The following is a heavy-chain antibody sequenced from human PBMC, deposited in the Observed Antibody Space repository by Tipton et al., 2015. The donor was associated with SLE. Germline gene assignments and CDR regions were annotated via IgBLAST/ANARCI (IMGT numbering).Heavy chain of an antibody. Sequence: GSLRLSCVASGFIYGDYAMHWVRQAPGKGQQYIAAISSNGGRTFYGDSMKGRFTISRDNSKNTLYLQVGSLRGEDMAVYFCARGLYCGDDCYSGMDVWGQGSTVTVSS. CDR3: ARGLYCGDDCYSGMDV. J-gene: IGHJ6*02. CDR1: GFIYGDYA. CDR2: ISSNGGRT. V-gene: IGHV3-64*02. D-gene: IGHD2-21*01.